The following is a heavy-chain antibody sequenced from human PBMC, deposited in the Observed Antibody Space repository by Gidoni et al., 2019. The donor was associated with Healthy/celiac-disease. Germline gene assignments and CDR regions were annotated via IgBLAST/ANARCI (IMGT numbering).Heavy chain of an antibody. D-gene: IGHD2-15*01. CDR2: IYPGDSDT. CDR3: ATDAGYCSGGSCYSNWYFDL. V-gene: IGHV5-51*01. J-gene: IGHJ2*01. Sequence: EVQLVQSGAEVKKPGESLKISCKGSGYSFTSYWIGWVRQMPGKGLEWMGIIYPGDSDTRYSPSFQGQVTISADKSISTAYLQWSSLKASDTAMYYCATDAGYCSGGSCYSNWYFDLWGRGTLVTVSS. CDR1: GYSFTSYW.